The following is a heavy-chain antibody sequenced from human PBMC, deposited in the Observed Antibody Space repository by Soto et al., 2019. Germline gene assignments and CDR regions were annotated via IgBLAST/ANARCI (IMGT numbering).Heavy chain of an antibody. CDR1: GGTFSSYA. Sequence: SVKVSCKASGGTFSSYAISWVRQAPGQGLEWMGGIIPIFGTANYAQKFQGRVTITADESTSTAYMELSSLRSEDTAVYYCARFNETGTTRIFAFDIWGQGTMVTVSS. V-gene: IGHV1-69*13. CDR3: ARFNETGTTRIFAFDI. D-gene: IGHD1-7*01. J-gene: IGHJ3*02. CDR2: IIPIFGTA.